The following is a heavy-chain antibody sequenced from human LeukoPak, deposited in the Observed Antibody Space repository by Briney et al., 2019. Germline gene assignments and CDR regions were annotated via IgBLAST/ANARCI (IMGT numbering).Heavy chain of an antibody. J-gene: IGHJ4*02. CDR1: GGSFSGYY. CDR2: INHSGST. Sequence: PSETLSLTCAVYGGSFSGYYWSWIRQPPGKGLEWIGEINHSGSTNYNPSLKSRVTISVDTSKNQFSLKLSSVTAADTAVYCCARVAGGSSLVVDYWGQGTLVTVSS. D-gene: IGHD6-6*01. CDR3: ARVAGGSSLVVDY. V-gene: IGHV4-34*01.